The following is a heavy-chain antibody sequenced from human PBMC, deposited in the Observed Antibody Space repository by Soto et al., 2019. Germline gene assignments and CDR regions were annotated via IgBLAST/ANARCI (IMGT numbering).Heavy chain of an antibody. D-gene: IGHD2-21*02. CDR2: IKEDGSEE. J-gene: IGHJ4*02. Sequence: GGSLRLSCSTSGFSFRTYWMSWVRQAPGKGLEWVANIKEDGSEEYYVDSVEGRFTISRDNAKNSLYLQMNSLRAEDTAVYYCAKAYIMTPGVVTPAYYFDYWGQGTLVTVSS. CDR3: AKAYIMTPGVVTPAYYFDY. V-gene: IGHV3-7*03. CDR1: GFSFRTYW.